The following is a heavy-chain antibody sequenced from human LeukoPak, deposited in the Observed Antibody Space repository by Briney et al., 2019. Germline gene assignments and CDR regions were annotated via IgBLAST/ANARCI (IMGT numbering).Heavy chain of an antibody. V-gene: IGHV3-7*01. CDR2: MNEDGSGR. CDR1: GFTFTSAW. CDR3: AAWFGESVP. Sequence: GGSLRLSCAASGFTFTSAWMSWLRQTPEKGLEWVAHMNEDGSGRFYVDSAKGRFTISRDDTQNSVYPQMKSLRAEDTAVYYWAAWFGESVPWGQGTLVTLSS. J-gene: IGHJ5*02. D-gene: IGHD3-10*01.